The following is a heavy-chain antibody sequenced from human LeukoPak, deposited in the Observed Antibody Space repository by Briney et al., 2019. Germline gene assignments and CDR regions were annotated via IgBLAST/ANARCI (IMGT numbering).Heavy chain of an antibody. CDR3: AKGAMITFGGVIVYTDY. D-gene: IGHD3-16*02. CDR2: ISYDGSNK. CDR1: GFTFSTYS. V-gene: IGHV3-30*18. J-gene: IGHJ4*02. Sequence: AGGSLRLSCTASGFTFSTYSMNWVRQAPGKGLEWVAVISYDGSNKYYADSVKGRFTISRDNSKNTLYLQMNSLRAEDTAVYYCAKGAMITFGGVIVYTDYWGQGTLVTVSS.